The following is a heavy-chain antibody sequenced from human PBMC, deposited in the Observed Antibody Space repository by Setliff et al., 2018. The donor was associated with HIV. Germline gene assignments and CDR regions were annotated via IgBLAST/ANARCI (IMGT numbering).Heavy chain of an antibody. CDR2: SISGGFA. Sequence: PSETLRLSCAASGFSLSNSDVNWVRQAPGKGLEWVSSISGGFAYFADSVKGRFRLTKDDSREILYLEMDTLRADDSALYYCAKDLSVRGSGFKGASAIWGQGTKVTVSS. CDR1: GFSLSNSD. D-gene: IGHD6-25*01. V-gene: IGHV3-23*01. J-gene: IGHJ3*02. CDR3: AKDLSVRGSGFKGASAI.